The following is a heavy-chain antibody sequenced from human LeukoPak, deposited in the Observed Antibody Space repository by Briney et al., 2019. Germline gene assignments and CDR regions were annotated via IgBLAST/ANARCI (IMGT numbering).Heavy chain of an antibody. V-gene: IGHV4-59*01. CDR1: GGSISSYY. D-gene: IGHD3-10*01. CDR2: IYYSGST. CDR3: ARSASRGGPRSFDI. Sequence: SETLSLTCTVSGGSISSYYWSWIRQPPGKGLEWIGYIYYSGSTNYNPSLKSRVTISVDTSKNQFSLKLSSVTAADTAVYYCARSASRGGPRSFDIWGQGTMVTVSS. J-gene: IGHJ3*02.